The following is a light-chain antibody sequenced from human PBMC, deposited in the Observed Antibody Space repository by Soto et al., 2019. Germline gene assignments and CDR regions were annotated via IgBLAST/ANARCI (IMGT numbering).Light chain of an antibody. CDR3: QQLFDSPIT. CDR1: QSISSY. CDR2: GAS. Sequence: DIQMTQSTSSMSASVGARVTLPCRASQSISSYVNWYQQKPGKAPKILIYGASALQSGVPSRFSGSGSGTDFALTISSLQPEDFATYYCQQLFDSPITFGQVTRLAI. J-gene: IGKJ5*01. V-gene: IGKV1-39*01.